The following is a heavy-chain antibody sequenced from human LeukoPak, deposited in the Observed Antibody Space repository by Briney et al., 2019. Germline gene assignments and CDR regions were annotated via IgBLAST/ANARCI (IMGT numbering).Heavy chain of an antibody. J-gene: IGHJ6*02. CDR3: ARVFYGSGTAPFYHGIDV. V-gene: IGHV3-30-3*01. Sequence: GGSLRLSCAASGFTLSSYAMHWVRQAPGKGLEWVAVISYEATHKYYADSVKGRFTISRDNSKKTLALQASSLRPEDTAVYYCARVFYGSGTAPFYHGIDVWGQGTTVIVSS. CDR1: GFTLSSYA. D-gene: IGHD3-10*01. CDR2: ISYEATHK.